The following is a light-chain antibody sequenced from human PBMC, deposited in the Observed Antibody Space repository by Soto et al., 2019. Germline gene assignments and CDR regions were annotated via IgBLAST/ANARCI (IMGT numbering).Light chain of an antibody. CDR1: QSLLHSNGYNY. J-gene: IGKJ3*01. Sequence: EIVMTQSPLSLPVTPGEPASISCRSSQSLLHSNGYNYLDWYLQKPGQSPQVLIYLGSNRASGVPDRFSGSGSGTDFTLKISGVEAEDVGIYYCMQGLQTPPIFGPGTKVDIK. CDR3: MQGLQTPPI. CDR2: LGS. V-gene: IGKV2-28*01.